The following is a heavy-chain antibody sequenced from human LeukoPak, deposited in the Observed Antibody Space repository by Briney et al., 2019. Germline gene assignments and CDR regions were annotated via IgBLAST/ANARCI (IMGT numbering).Heavy chain of an antibody. V-gene: IGHV4-61*02. D-gene: IGHD3-9*01. CDR1: GGSISSGSYY. J-gene: IGHJ3*02. CDR3: ARSLTGYAPISFDI. CDR2: IYTSGST. Sequence: SETLSLTCTVSGGSISSGSYYWGWIRRPAGKGLEWIGRIYTSGSTNYNPSLKSRVTISVDTSKNQFSLKLSSVTAADTAVYYCARSLTGYAPISFDIWGQGTMVTVSS.